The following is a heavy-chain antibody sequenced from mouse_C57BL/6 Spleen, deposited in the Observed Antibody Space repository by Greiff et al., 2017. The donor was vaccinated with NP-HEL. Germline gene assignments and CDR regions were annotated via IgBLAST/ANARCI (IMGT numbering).Heavy chain of an antibody. Sequence: EVQLQQSGPELVKPGASVKIPCKASGYTFTDYNMDWVKQSHGKSLEWIGDINPNNGGTIYNQKFKGKATLTVDKSSSTAYMEPRSLTSNDTAVYYGAMGQGYWGQGTTLTVSS. CDR3: AMGQGY. V-gene: IGHV1-18*01. CDR1: GYTFTDYN. CDR2: INPNNGGT. D-gene: IGHD3-3*01. J-gene: IGHJ2*01.